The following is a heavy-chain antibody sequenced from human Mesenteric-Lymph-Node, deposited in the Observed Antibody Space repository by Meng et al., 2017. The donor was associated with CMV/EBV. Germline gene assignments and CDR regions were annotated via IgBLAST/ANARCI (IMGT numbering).Heavy chain of an antibody. Sequence: GGSLRLSCAVSGFIVSRNYMGWVRQAPGKGLECVSIIYSGGTTYYEDSVKGRFTISRDDSKNMVYLQMNSLRDEDTAVYYCAKDLGQWTDNWGQGTLVTVSS. D-gene: IGHD6-19*01. CDR1: GFIVSRNY. CDR2: IYSGGTT. J-gene: IGHJ4*02. CDR3: AKDLGQWTDN. V-gene: IGHV3-66*02.